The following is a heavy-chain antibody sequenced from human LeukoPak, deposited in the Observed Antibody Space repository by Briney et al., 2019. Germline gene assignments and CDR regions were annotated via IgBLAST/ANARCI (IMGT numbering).Heavy chain of an antibody. Sequence: SETLSPTCAVYGGSFSGYYWSWIRQPPGKGLEWIGEINHSGSTNYNPSLKSRVTISVDTSKNQFSLKLSSVTAADTAVYYCVRDRVRTPYYYDSSGYEKLDYWGQGTLVTVSS. CDR1: GGSFSGYY. CDR3: VRDRVRTPYYYDSSGYEKLDY. V-gene: IGHV4-34*01. CDR2: INHSGST. D-gene: IGHD3-22*01. J-gene: IGHJ4*02.